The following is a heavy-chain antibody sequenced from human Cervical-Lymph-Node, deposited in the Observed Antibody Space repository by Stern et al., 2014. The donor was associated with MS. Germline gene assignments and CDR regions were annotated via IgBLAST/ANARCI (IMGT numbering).Heavy chain of an antibody. D-gene: IGHD1-26*01. V-gene: IGHV1-24*01. Sequence: QVQLVQSGAEVKKPGASVKVSCKVSGYTLTELSMHWVRQAPGKGLEWMGGFDPEDGETIYAQKFQGRVTITEDTSTDTAYMELSSLRSEDTAVYYCATVRLLHRTFDYWGQGTLVTVSS. CDR3: ATVRLLHRTFDY. CDR2: FDPEDGET. J-gene: IGHJ4*02. CDR1: GYTLTELS.